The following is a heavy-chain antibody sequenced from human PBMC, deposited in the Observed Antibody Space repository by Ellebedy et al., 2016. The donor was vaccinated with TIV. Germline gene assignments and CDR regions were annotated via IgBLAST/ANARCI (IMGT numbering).Heavy chain of an antibody. D-gene: IGHD6-19*01. J-gene: IGHJ4*02. Sequence: PGGSLRLSCAASGFTFSSYWMNWVRQAPGKGLEWVANIKHDGSEKYYVDSVKGRFTISRDNTKNSLYLQMNSLRAEDTAVYYCSFSRLVPYWGQGTLVTVSS. CDR2: IKHDGSEK. CDR3: SFSRLVPY. CDR1: GFTFSSYW. V-gene: IGHV3-7*03.